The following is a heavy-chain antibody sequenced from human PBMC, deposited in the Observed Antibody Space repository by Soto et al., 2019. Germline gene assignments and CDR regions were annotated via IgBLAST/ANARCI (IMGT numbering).Heavy chain of an antibody. CDR3: AKYPWRTCYYGMDV. CDR1: GFTFSSYA. V-gene: IGHV3-23*01. CDR2: ISGSGGST. J-gene: IGHJ6*02. Sequence: GGSLRLSCAASGFTFSSYAMSWVRQAPGKGLEWVSGISGSGGSTYYADSVKGRFTISRDNSKNTLYLQMNSLRAEDTAVYYCAKYPWRTCYYGMDVWGQGTTVTVSS.